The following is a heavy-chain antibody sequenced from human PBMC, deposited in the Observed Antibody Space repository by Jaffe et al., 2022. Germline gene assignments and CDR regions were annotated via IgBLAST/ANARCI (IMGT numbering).Heavy chain of an antibody. D-gene: IGHD6-6*01. Sequence: EVQLMQSGAEVKKPGESLKISCKGSGYSFTNYWIGWVRQMPGKGLEWMGIIHPGDSDTRYSPSFQGQVTISADKSVITAYLQWTSLKASDTAMYYCARPYAYSTSSEPGYWGQGTLVTVSS. J-gene: IGHJ4*02. CDR3: ARPYAYSTSSEPGY. V-gene: IGHV5-51*03. CDR2: IHPGDSDT. CDR1: GYSFTNYW.